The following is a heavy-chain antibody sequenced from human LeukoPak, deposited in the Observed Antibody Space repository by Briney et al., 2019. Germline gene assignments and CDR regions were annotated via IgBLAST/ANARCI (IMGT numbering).Heavy chain of an antibody. D-gene: IGHD2-15*01. V-gene: IGHV4-30-4*01. J-gene: IGHJ6*02. Sequence: SQTLSLTCTVSGGSISSDDYYWSWIRQPPGKGLEWIGYIFYSGSTYYNPSLKSRVTISVDTSKNQFSLRLSSVTAADTAVYYCAGADCSGGACYYGMDVWGHGTTVTVSS. CDR3: AGADCSGGACYYGMDV. CDR2: IFYSGST. CDR1: GGSISSDDYY.